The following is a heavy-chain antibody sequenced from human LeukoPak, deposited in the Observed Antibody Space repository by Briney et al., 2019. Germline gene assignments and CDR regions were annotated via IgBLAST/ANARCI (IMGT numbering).Heavy chain of an antibody. CDR3: ARVATAGTVADY. CDR2: ISSTSSYI. V-gene: IGHV3-21*01. J-gene: IGHJ4*02. CDR1: GFTFSTYT. D-gene: IGHD6-13*01. Sequence: GGSLRLSCAASGFTFSTYTMNWVRQAPGKGLEWVSSISSTSSYIYYADSVKGRFTISRDNAKNSLYLQMNSLRAEDTAVYYCARVATAGTVADYWGQGTLVTVSS.